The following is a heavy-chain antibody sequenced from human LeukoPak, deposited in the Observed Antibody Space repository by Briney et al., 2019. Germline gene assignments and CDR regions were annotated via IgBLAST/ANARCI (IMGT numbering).Heavy chain of an antibody. CDR3: ARDLTYNSWYYFDS. CDR2: ISGSGGST. J-gene: IGHJ4*02. CDR1: GFTFSSYA. Sequence: GSLRLSCAASGFTFSSYAMSWVRQAPGKGLEWVSAISGSGGSTYYADSVKGRFTISRDNSKNTLSLHMNSLRAEDTAVYYCARDLTYNSWYYFDSWGQGTLVTVSS. V-gene: IGHV3-23*01. D-gene: IGHD6-13*01.